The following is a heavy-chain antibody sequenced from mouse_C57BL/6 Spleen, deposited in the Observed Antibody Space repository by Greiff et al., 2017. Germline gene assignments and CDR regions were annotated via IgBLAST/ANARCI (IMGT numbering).Heavy chain of an antibody. V-gene: IGHV2-6-1*01. J-gene: IGHJ4*01. Sequence: VQLKESGPGLVAPSQSLSITCTVSGFSLTSYGVHWVRQPPGKGLEWLVVIWSDGSTTYTSALKSRLSISKDNSKSQVFLKMSSLQADDTAMYYCARHYYGSSYAMDYWGQGTSVTVSS. CDR2: IWSDGST. D-gene: IGHD1-1*01. CDR3: ARHYYGSSYAMDY. CDR1: GFSLTSYG.